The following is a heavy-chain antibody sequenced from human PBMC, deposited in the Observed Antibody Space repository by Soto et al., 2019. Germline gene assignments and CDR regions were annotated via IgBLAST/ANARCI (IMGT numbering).Heavy chain of an antibody. V-gene: IGHV1-2*04. D-gene: IGHD6-6*01. CDR1: GYTFTGYY. Sequence: ASVKVSCKASGYTFTGYYMHWVRQAPGQGLEWMGWINPNSGGTNYAQKFQGWVTMTRDTSISTAYMELSRLRSDDTAVYYCARGCSIAARRDDAFDIWGQGTMVTVSS. CDR2: INPNSGGT. J-gene: IGHJ3*02. CDR3: ARGCSIAARRDDAFDI.